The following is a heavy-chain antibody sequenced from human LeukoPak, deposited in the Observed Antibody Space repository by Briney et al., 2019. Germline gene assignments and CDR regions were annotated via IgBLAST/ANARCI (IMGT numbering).Heavy chain of an antibody. Sequence: GGSLRLSCAASGFTFSSNWMSWVRQAPGKGLEWVANIKQDGSEKYYVDSVKGRFTISRDNAKNSLYLQMNSLRAEDTAVYYCARGKVATGTIDDYWGQGTLVTVSS. CDR2: IKQDGSEK. J-gene: IGHJ4*02. CDR3: ARGKVATGTIDDY. CDR1: GFTFSSNW. D-gene: IGHD5-12*01. V-gene: IGHV3-7*01.